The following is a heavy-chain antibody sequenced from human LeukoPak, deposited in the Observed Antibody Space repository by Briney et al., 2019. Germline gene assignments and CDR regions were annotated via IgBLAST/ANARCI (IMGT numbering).Heavy chain of an antibody. CDR3: AKVARITMVRGVNHFDY. D-gene: IGHD3-10*01. J-gene: IGHJ4*02. V-gene: IGHV3-11*04. CDR1: GFTFSDYY. Sequence: GGSLRLSCAASGFTFSDYYMSWIRQAPGKGLEWVSYISSSGSTIYYADSVKGQFTISRDNSKNTLYLQMNSLRAEDTAVYYCAKVARITMVRGVNHFDYWGQGTLVTVSS. CDR2: ISSSGSTI.